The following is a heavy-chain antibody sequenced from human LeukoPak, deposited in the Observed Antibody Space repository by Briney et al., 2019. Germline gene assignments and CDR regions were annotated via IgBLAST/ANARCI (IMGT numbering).Heavy chain of an antibody. V-gene: IGHV3-9*01. Sequence: PGGSLRLSCVASGFTFDDYAMHWVRQAPGKGLEWVSGISWNSGSRGYADSVKGRFTISRDNAKTSLYLQMNSLRAEDTAVYYCARDLSGIAGYTYGRGIDYWGQGTLVTVSS. CDR1: GFTFDDYA. CDR2: ISWNSGSR. CDR3: ARDLSGIAGYTYGRGIDY. D-gene: IGHD5-18*01. J-gene: IGHJ4*02.